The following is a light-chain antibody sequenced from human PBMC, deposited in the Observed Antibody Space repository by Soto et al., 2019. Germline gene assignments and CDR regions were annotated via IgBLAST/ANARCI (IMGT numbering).Light chain of an antibody. CDR2: QDT. CDR3: QAWDTSTYV. J-gene: IGLJ1*01. V-gene: IGLV3-1*01. Sequence: SYELTQPPSVSVSPGXXXSITCSGDKLGDKYAYWYQQKPGQSPVLVIYQDTQRPSGIPERFSGSKSGNTATLTISGTQAMDEADYYCQAWDTSTYVFGTGTKLTVL. CDR1: KLGDKY.